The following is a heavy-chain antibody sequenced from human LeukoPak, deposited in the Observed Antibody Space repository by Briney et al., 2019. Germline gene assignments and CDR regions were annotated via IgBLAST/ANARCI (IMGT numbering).Heavy chain of an antibody. CDR3: ARGADKDFDWLEKFDY. J-gene: IGHJ4*02. V-gene: IGHV4-34*01. Sequence: SETLSLTCAVYGGSFSGYYWSWLRQPPGKGLEWIGEINHSGSTNYNPSLKSRVTISVDTSKNQFSLKLSSVTAADTAVYYCARGADKDFDWLEKFDYWGQGTLVTVSS. D-gene: IGHD3-9*01. CDR1: GGSFSGYY. CDR2: INHSGST.